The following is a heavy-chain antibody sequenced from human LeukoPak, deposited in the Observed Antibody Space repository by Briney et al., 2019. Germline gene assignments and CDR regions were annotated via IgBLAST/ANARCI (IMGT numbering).Heavy chain of an antibody. CDR3: AKDEGSGWSPIDF. CDR2: ISGSGIST. CDR1: GFTFSGYA. D-gene: IGHD6-19*01. Sequence: GGSLRLSCAASGFTFSGYAMSWVRQAPGKGLEWVSVISGSGISTYNADSVKGRFTISRDNSKNTLYLQMNSLRTEDTAVYYCAKDEGSGWSPIDFWGQGTLVTVSS. J-gene: IGHJ4*02. V-gene: IGHV3-23*01.